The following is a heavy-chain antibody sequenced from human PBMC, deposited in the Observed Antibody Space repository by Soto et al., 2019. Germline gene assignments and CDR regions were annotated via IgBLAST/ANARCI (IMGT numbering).Heavy chain of an antibody. J-gene: IGHJ5*01. D-gene: IGHD3-3*01. CDR2: ISGSGGST. CDR3: AKERNFWSGTAGFDS. V-gene: IGHV3-23*01. CDR1: GFTFSMFA. Sequence: GGSLRLSCVGSGFTFSMFAMSWVRQAPGKGLEWISSISGSGGSTYYADSVKGRSTVSRDNSKTTVFLQTNSLRTEDTAVYFCAKERNFWSGTAGFDSWGQGSPVTVSS.